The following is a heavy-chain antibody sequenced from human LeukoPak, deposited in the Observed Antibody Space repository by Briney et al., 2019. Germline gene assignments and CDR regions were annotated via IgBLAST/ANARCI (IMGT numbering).Heavy chain of an antibody. V-gene: IGHV3-23*01. D-gene: IGHD6-6*01. CDR3: AKDRGSSSPMRYYFDC. J-gene: IGHJ4*02. CDR2: ISGSGGST. CDR1: GLTFTSYA. Sequence: GGSLRLSCAASGLTFTSYAMTWVRQAPGQGLEWVSSISGSGGSTYHADAVKGRFTISRDNSKNTLYLQMNSLTAEDTAVYYCAKDRGSSSPMRYYFDCWGQGTLVTVSS.